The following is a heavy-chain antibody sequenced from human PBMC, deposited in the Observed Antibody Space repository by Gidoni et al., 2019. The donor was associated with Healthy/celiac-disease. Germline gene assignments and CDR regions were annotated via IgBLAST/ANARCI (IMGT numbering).Heavy chain of an antibody. CDR1: GGSIRSSSYY. J-gene: IGHJ5*02. D-gene: IGHD2-2*01. CDR3: ASRGSHVVVPAARIDWFDP. Sequence: QLQLQESGPGLVKPSETLSLTCTVPGGSIRSSSYYWGWIRQPPGKGLEWTGSIYYSGSTYYNPSLKSRVTISVDTSKNQFSLKLSSVTAADTAVYYCASRGSHVVVPAARIDWFDPWGQGTLVTVSS. V-gene: IGHV4-39*01. CDR2: IYYSGST.